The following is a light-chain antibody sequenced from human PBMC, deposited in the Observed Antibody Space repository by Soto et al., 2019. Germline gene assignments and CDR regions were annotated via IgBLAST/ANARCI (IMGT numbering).Light chain of an antibody. CDR1: QTINNN. Sequence: VMTQAPATLSLSPEETATRSCRASQTINNNIAWYQLKDGQVPRLLIYGASTRATDIPARFSGSGSGTEFTLTISSLQSEDFAEYHCQQYNNWPQTFGQGTKVDIK. J-gene: IGKJ1*01. CDR3: QQYNNWPQT. V-gene: IGKV3-15*01. CDR2: GAS.